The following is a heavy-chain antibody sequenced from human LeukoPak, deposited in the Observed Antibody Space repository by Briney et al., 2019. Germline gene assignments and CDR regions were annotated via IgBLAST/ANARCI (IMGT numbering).Heavy chain of an antibody. CDR1: GYTFTIYG. Sequence: GASVKLSCKASGYTFTIYGITCVPQAPGHGLEWMGWISAYNENTNYVQNLQDRVTMTTDAYTSTVYMELRSLGSDDTAVYYCARDIGGYDTDPSYYYYMDVWGKGTTVTVSS. J-gene: IGHJ6*03. D-gene: IGHD5-12*01. V-gene: IGHV1-18*01. CDR2: ISAYNENT. CDR3: ARDIGGYDTDPSYYYYMDV.